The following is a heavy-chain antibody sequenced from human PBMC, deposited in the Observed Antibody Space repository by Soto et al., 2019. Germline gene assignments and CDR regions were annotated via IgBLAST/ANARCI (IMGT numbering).Heavy chain of an antibody. CDR1: GFTFSSYW. D-gene: IGHD3-10*01. J-gene: IGHJ3*02. Sequence: EVQLVESGGGLVQPGGSLRLSCAASGFTFSSYWMSWVRQAPGKGLEWVANIKQDGSEKYYVDSVKGRFTISRDNAKKSLYLQMNSLSAEDTAVYYCARVQLGFGELLADAFNIWGQGTMVTVSS. CDR2: IKQDGSEK. V-gene: IGHV3-7*01. CDR3: ARVQLGFGELLADAFNI.